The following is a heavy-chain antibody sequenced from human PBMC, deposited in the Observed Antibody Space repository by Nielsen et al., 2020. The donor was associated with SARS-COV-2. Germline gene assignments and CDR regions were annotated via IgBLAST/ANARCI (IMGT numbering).Heavy chain of an antibody. V-gene: IGHV4-31*03. CDR2: IYYSGST. CDR1: GASISSGGYY. CDR3: ASYRRFLEWLQDY. D-gene: IGHD3-3*01. J-gene: IGHJ4*02. Sequence: SETLSLTCTVSGASISSGGYYWNWIRQLPGKGLEWIGYIYYSGSTYYNPSLKSRVTISVDTSKNQFSLKLSSVTAADTAVYYCASYRRFLEWLQDYWGQGTLVTVSS.